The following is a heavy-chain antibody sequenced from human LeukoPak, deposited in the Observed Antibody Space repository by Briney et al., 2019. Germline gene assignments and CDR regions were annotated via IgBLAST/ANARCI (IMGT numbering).Heavy chain of an antibody. Sequence: SSETLSLTCSVSGGYISCYYWSWIRQPPGKGLEWIGYIYTSGSTNYNPSLKSRVTISVDTSKNQSSLKLSSVTAADTAVYYCARYRSGSYWVAFDIWGQGTMVTVSS. V-gene: IGHV4-4*09. CDR3: ARYRSGSYWVAFDI. D-gene: IGHD1-26*01. CDR2: IYTSGST. CDR1: GGYISCYY. J-gene: IGHJ3*02.